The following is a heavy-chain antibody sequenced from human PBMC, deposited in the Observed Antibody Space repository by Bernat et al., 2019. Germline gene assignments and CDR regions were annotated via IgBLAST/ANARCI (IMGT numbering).Heavy chain of an antibody. CDR2: IRYDGSNK. CDR3: AKESRSGAFDI. D-gene: IGHD3-10*01. J-gene: IGHJ3*02. CDR1: GFTFSSYG. Sequence: QVQLVESGGGVVQPGGSLRLSCAASGFTFSSYGMHRVRQAPGKGLEWVAFIRYDGSNKYYADSVKGRFTISRDNSKNTLYLQMNSLRAEDTAVYYCAKESRSGAFDIWGQGTMVTVSS. V-gene: IGHV3-30*02.